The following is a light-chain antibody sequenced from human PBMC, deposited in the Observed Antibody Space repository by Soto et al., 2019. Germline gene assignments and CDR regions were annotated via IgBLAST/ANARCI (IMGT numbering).Light chain of an antibody. CDR3: QNYYGAPWT. CDR1: QGISTY. V-gene: IGKV1-27*01. Sequence: DIQMTQSPSSLSASVGDRVTITCRASQGISTYLVWYQQKPGTVPKLLILAASTLQAVVPSRFSGSGSGTDFTLTISSLQPEDVATYYCQNYYGAPWTFGQGTKVEIK. CDR2: AAS. J-gene: IGKJ1*01.